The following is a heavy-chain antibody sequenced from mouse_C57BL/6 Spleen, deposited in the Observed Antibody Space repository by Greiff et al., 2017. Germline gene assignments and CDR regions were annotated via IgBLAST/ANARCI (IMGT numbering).Heavy chain of an antibody. CDR2: ISDGGSYT. J-gene: IGHJ4*01. CDR3: AREGRDYAMDY. CDR1: GFTFSSYA. D-gene: IGHD3-3*01. Sequence: EVQWVESGGGLVKPGGSLKLSCAASGFTFSSYAMSWVRQTPEKRLEWVATISDGGSYTYYPDNVKGRFTISRDNAKNNLYLQMSHLKSEDTAMYYCAREGRDYAMDYWGQGTSVTVSS. V-gene: IGHV5-4*01.